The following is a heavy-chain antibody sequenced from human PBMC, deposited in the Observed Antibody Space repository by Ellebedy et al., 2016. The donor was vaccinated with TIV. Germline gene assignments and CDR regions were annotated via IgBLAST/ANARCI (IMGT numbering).Heavy chain of an antibody. J-gene: IGHJ4*02. CDR3: ASGGCSSTSCYNGKDFDY. V-gene: IGHV3-7*01. CDR2: IKQDGSQK. D-gene: IGHD2-2*02. Sequence: GGSLRLXCAASGFTFSMYWMNWVRQAPGKGLEWAANIKQDGSQKYYVDSVKGRFTISRDNAKNSLYLQMTSLRTEDTAVYYCASGGCSSTSCYNGKDFDYWGQGTLVTVSS. CDR1: GFTFSMYW.